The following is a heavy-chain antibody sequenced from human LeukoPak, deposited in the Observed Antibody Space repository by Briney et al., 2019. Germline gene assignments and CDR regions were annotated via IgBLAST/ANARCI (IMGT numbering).Heavy chain of an antibody. CDR3: AREYTAMAYDY. CDR2: ISYDGSNK. V-gene: IGHV3-30*03. CDR1: GFTFSSYG. Sequence: GGSLRLSCAASGFTFSSYGMHWVRQAPGKGLEWVAVISYDGSNKYYADSVKGRFTISRDNAKNSLFLQMNNLRVDDSAVYYCAREYTAMAYDYWGQGNLVTVSS. D-gene: IGHD5-18*01. J-gene: IGHJ4*02.